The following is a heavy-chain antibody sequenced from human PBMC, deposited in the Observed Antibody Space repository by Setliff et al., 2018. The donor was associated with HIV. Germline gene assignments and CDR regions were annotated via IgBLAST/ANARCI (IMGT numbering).Heavy chain of an antibody. Sequence: SVKVSCKPSGYSFTNHYMHWVRQAPGQGLEWMGGIIPIFGTANYAQKFQGRVTITADASTSTAYMELSRLRSDDTAVYYCARGMDYYDTSGYYQYYFDYWGQGTLVTVSS. CDR2: IIPIFGTA. D-gene: IGHD3-22*01. J-gene: IGHJ4*02. CDR1: GYSFTNHY. V-gene: IGHV1-69*13. CDR3: ARGMDYYDTSGYYQYYFDY.